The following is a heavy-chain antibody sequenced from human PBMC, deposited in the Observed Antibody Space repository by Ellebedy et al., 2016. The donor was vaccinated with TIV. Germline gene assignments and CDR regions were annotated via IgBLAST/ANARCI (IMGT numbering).Heavy chain of an antibody. CDR3: ARTRFSLASADYFGL. Sequence: GGSLRLSCEAAGFTFDDYAMHWIRQAPGKGLEWVSGINRNGGVIAYADSVKGRFTISRDNAKSSLYLQMNSLRVEDTAFYYCARTRFSLASADYFGLWGQGALVTVSS. V-gene: IGHV3-9*01. D-gene: IGHD3-3*01. CDR2: INRNGGVI. CDR1: GFTFDDYA. J-gene: IGHJ4*02.